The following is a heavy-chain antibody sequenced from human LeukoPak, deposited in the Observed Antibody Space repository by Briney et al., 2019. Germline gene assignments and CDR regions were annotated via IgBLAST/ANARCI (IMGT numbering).Heavy chain of an antibody. Sequence: ASVKVSCKASGYTFTGYYMHWVRQAPGQGLEWMGRINPNSGGTNYAQKFQGRVTMTRDTSISTAYMELSRLRSDDTAVYYCARSGYVWGSYRLDYWGQGTLVTVPS. CDR3: ARSGYVWGSYRLDY. D-gene: IGHD3-16*02. CDR2: INPNSGGT. CDR1: GYTFTGYY. V-gene: IGHV1-2*06. J-gene: IGHJ4*02.